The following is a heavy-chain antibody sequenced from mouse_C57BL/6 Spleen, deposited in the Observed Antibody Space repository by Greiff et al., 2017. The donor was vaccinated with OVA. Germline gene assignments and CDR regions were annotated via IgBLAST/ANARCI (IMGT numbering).Heavy chain of an antibody. J-gene: IGHJ4*01. CDR3: ARNSLYYGNYEGSMDY. V-gene: IGHV2-9-1*01. CDR2: IWTGGGT. CDR1: GFSLTSYA. Sequence: VQLQQSGPGLVAPSQSLSITCTVSGFSLTSYAISWVRQPPGKGLEWLGVIWTGGGTNYNSALKSRLSISKDNSKSQVFLKMNSLQTDDTARYYCARNSLYYGNYEGSMDYWGQGTSVTVSS. D-gene: IGHD2-1*01.